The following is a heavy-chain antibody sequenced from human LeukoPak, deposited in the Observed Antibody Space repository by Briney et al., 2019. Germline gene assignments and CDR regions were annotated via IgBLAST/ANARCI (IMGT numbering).Heavy chain of an antibody. Sequence: PSGTLSLTCAVSGGSISSSNWWSWVRQPPGKGLEWIGEIYHSGSTNYNPSLKSRVTISVDKSKNQFSLKLSSVTAADTAVYYCARVSGNYDFWSSSVGYRFMTFDPWGQGTLVSVSS. CDR1: GGSISSSNW. CDR2: IYHSGST. D-gene: IGHD3-3*01. CDR3: ARVSGNYDFWSSSVGYRFMTFDP. V-gene: IGHV4-4*02. J-gene: IGHJ5*02.